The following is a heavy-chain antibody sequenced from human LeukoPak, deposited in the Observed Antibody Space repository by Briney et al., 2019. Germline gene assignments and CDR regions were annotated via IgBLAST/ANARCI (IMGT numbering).Heavy chain of an antibody. CDR1: GFTFSDYY. CDR2: ISSSGSTI. Sequence: AGGSLRLSCAASGFTFSDYYMSWVRQAPGKGLEWVSYISSSGSTIYYADSVKGRFTISRDNAKNSLYLQMNSLRAEDTAVYYCAGVNGGNSEYFDYWGQGTLVTVSS. V-gene: IGHV3-11*01. D-gene: IGHD4-23*01. CDR3: AGVNGGNSEYFDY. J-gene: IGHJ4*02.